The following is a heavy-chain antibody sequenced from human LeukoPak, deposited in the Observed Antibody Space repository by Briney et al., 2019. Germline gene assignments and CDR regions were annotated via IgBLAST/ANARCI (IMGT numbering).Heavy chain of an antibody. CDR2: IYTSGST. CDR1: GGSISSYY. CDR3: ARHYPVYDSSGYYSYYFDY. Sequence: PSETLSLTCTVSGGSISSYYWSWIRQPPGKGLEWIGYIYTSGSTNYNPSLKSRVTISVDTSKNQFSLKLSSVTAADTAVYYCARHYPVYDSSGYYSYYFDYWGQGTLVTVSS. V-gene: IGHV4-4*09. J-gene: IGHJ4*02. D-gene: IGHD3-22*01.